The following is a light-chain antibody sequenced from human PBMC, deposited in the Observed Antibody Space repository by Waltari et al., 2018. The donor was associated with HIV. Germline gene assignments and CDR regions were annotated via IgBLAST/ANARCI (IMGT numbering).Light chain of an antibody. CDR2: DDS. Sequence: SYVLTQPPSVSVAPGQTARITCGGNNIETYSLHWYQQKPGQAPVLVVYDDSDRPSGIPERLSGSNSGNTATLTISRVEAGDEADYYCQIWDSSTDPPHVVFGGGTKLTVL. CDR1: NIETYS. J-gene: IGLJ2*01. CDR3: QIWDSSTDPPHVV. V-gene: IGLV3-21*02.